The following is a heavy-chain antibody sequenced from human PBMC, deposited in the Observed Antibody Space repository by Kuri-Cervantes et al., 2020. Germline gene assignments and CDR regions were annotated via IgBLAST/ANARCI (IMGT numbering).Heavy chain of an antibody. CDR2: IYHSGST. J-gene: IGHJ2*01. Sequence: ESLKISCAVFGYSISSGYYWGWIRQPPWKGLEWIGSIYHSGSTYYNPSLKSRVTISVDTSKNQFSLKLSSVTAADTAVYYCARLEGSYYYDSSGYYLPRYWYFDLWGRGTLVTVSS. V-gene: IGHV4-38-2*01. D-gene: IGHD3-22*01. CDR1: GYSISSGYY. CDR3: ARLEGSYYYDSSGYYLPRYWYFDL.